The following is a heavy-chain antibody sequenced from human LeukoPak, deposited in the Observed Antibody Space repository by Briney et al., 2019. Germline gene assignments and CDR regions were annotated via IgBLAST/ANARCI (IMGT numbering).Heavy chain of an antibody. CDR1: GYTFTSYD. J-gene: IGHJ4*02. D-gene: IGHD4-17*01. CDR3: ARGLTTVPLRPAGYFDY. V-gene: IGHV1-8*01. Sequence: ASVKVSCKASGYTFTSYDIDWVRQATGQGFEWMGWMNPNSGNTGYAQKFQGRVTMTRNTSISTAYMELSSLRSEDTAVYYCARGLTTVPLRPAGYFDYWGQGTLVTVSS. CDR2: MNPNSGNT.